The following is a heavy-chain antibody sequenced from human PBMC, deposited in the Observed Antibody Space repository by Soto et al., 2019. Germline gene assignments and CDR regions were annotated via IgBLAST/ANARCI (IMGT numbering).Heavy chain of an antibody. CDR3: ARHRSSSISSYYYCCMDV. CDR1: GYTFTGYY. D-gene: IGHD6-6*01. J-gene: IGHJ6*02. Sequence: ASVKVSCKASGYTFTGYYMHWVRQAPGQGLEWMGWINPNSGGTNYAQKFQGRVTMTRDTSISTAYMELSRLRSGDTPVYYCARHRSSSISSYYYCCMDVWGQGTTVIVSS. CDR2: INPNSGGT. V-gene: IGHV1-2*02.